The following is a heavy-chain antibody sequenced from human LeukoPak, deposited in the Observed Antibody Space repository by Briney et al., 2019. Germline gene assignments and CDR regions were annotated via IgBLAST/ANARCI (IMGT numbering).Heavy chain of an antibody. V-gene: IGHV3-23*01. D-gene: IGHD6-6*01. J-gene: IGHJ4*02. CDR1: GFTFSGYA. CDR2: ISGSGDNT. Sequence: GALRLSCAASGFTFSGYAMSWVRQAPGKGLEWVSAISGSGDNTYYADSVKGRFTISRDNSKNTLYLQVNSLRADDTAVYFCAKGIGGSSSGLDYWGRGTLVTVSS. CDR3: AKGIGGSSSGLDY.